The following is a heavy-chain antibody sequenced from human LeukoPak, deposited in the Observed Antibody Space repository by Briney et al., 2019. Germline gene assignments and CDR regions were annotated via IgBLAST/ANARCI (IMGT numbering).Heavy chain of an antibody. Sequence: GGSLRLSCVASGFTFNSFWMRWVRQAPGKGLVWVSDMNEYATTRRYADAVKGRFTISRDNAKNTLYLQMNNLRAEDTAMYFCARGGVNPVDHWGQGTLVTVSS. CDR3: ARGGVNPVDH. CDR1: GFTFNSFW. V-gene: IGHV3-74*01. CDR2: MNEYATTR. D-gene: IGHD1-14*01. J-gene: IGHJ4*02.